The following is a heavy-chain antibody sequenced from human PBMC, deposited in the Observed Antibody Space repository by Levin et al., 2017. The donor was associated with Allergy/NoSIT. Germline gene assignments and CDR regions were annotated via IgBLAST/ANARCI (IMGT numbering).Heavy chain of an antibody. V-gene: IGHV3-33*01. J-gene: IGHJ4*02. D-gene: IGHD2-2*01. CDR1: GFTFSSYG. CDR2: IWYDGSNK. CDR3: ARDWGTSYGHGGGGFDY. Sequence: LSLTCAASGFTFSSYGMHWVRQAPGKGLEWVAVIWYDGSNKYYADSVKGRFTISRDNSKNTLYLQMNSLRAEDTAVYYCARDWGTSYGHGGGGFDYWGQGTLVTVSS.